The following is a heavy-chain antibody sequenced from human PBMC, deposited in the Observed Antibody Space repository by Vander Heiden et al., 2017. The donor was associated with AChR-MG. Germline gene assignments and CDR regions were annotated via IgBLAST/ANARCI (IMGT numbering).Heavy chain of an antibody. CDR2: IIPIFGTA. J-gene: IGHJ4*02. CDR3: ATPKAGSYRYTAFDY. Sequence: QVQLVKSGAEVKKPGSSVKVSCKASGGSFSGYAISWWRQAPGQGLEWMGGIIPIFGTANYAQKVQGRVTITADKSTSTAYMELSSLRSEDTAVYYCATPKAGSYRYTAFDYWGQGTLVTVSS. V-gene: IGHV1-69*06. CDR1: GGSFSGYA. D-gene: IGHD3-16*02.